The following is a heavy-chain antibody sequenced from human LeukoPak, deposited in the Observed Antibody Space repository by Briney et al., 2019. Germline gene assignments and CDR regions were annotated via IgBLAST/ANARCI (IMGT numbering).Heavy chain of an antibody. CDR2: IYYSGST. Sequence: SETLSLTCTVSGGSISSYYWSRIRQPPGKGLEWIGYIYYSGSTNYNPSLKSRVTISVDTSKNQFSLKLSSVTAADTAVYYCARGEGIAARPYYFDYWGQGTLVTVSS. J-gene: IGHJ4*02. V-gene: IGHV4-59*01. CDR1: GGSISSYY. CDR3: ARGEGIAARPYYFDY. D-gene: IGHD6-6*01.